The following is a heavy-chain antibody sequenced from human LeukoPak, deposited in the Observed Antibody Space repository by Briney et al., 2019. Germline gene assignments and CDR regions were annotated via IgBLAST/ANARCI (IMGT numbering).Heavy chain of an antibody. D-gene: IGHD2-15*01. Sequence: ASATVSCKTSGYTFTNYYVHWVRQAPGQGLEWMGYIVPDSGGADYDQRFQGRVTMTRDKSISTVYMQLSSLRSDDTAVYYCSTEDKYCSGANCGKYWGQGTLVTVSS. CDR2: IVPDSGGA. CDR1: GYTFTNYY. CDR3: STEDKYCSGANCGKY. V-gene: IGHV1-2*02. J-gene: IGHJ4*02.